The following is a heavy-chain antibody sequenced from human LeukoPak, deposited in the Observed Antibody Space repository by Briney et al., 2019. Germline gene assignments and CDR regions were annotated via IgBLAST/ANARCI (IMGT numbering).Heavy chain of an antibody. J-gene: IGHJ4*02. V-gene: IGHV1-18*01. CDR1: GYVFTSHG. Sequence: GASVKVSCKSSGYVFTSHGIHWLRQAPGQGLEWMGWISAQNGNTNYLQQFLGRVTMTRDTSASTAYMELRSLKSDDTAVYFCARESNGGYGFDFWGQGTLVTVAS. CDR3: ARESNGGYGFDF. D-gene: IGHD5-12*01. CDR2: ISAQNGNT.